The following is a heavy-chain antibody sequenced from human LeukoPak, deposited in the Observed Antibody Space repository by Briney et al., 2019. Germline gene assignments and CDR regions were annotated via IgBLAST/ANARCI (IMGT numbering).Heavy chain of an antibody. CDR1: GYTFTGYY. CDR2: INPNSGGT. D-gene: IGHD6-13*01. J-gene: IGHJ5*02. V-gene: IGHV1-2*02. Sequence: ASVKVSCKASGYTFTGYYMHWVRQAPGQGLEWMGWINPNSGGTNYAQKFQGRVTMTRDTSISTAYMELSRLRSDDTAVYYCARALYSGNQRNWFDPWGQGTLVTVSS. CDR3: ARALYSGNQRNWFDP.